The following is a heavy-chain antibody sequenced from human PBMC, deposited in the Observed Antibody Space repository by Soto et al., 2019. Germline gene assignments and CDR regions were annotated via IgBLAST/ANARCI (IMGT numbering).Heavy chain of an antibody. J-gene: IGHJ6*02. CDR2: IIPIFGTA. CDR3: ARGREEYYYYYGMDV. Sequence: SVKVSCKASGGTFSSYAISWVRQAPGQGLEWMGGIIPIFGTANYAQRFQGRVTITADESTSTAYMELSSLRSEDTAVYYCARGREEYYYYYGMDVWGQGTTVTVSS. CDR1: GGTFSSYA. V-gene: IGHV1-69*13.